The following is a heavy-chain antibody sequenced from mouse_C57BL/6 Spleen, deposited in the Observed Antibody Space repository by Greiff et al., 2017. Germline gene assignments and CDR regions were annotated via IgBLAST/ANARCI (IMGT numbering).Heavy chain of an antibody. D-gene: IGHD2-3*01. J-gene: IGHJ4*01. CDR3: ARHEGGTIWLLEGGNAMDY. CDR1: GYTFTEYT. Sequence: QVQLKESGAELVKPGASVKLSCKASGYTFTEYTIHWVKQRSGQGLEWIGWFYPGSGSIKYNEKFKDKATLTADKSSSTVYMELSRLTSEDSAVYFCARHEGGTIWLLEGGNAMDYWGQGTSVTVSS. CDR2: FYPGSGSI. V-gene: IGHV1-62-2*01.